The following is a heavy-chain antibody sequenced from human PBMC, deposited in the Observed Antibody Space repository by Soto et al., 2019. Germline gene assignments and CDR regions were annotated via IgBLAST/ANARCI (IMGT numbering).Heavy chain of an antibody. Sequence: ASVKVSCKASGYTFTSYGISWVRQAPGQGLEWMGWISAYNGNTNYAQKLQGRVTMTTDTSTSTAYMELRSLRSDDTAVYYCARFILGTAVAGLDYWGQGTLVTVSS. D-gene: IGHD6-19*01. V-gene: IGHV1-18*01. J-gene: IGHJ4*02. CDR3: ARFILGTAVAGLDY. CDR2: ISAYNGNT. CDR1: GYTFTSYG.